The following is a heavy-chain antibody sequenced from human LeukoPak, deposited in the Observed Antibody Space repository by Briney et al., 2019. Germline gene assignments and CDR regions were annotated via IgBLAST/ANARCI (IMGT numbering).Heavy chain of an antibody. CDR3: VSGSDTSGYYFY. J-gene: IGHJ4*02. Sequence: GGPLRLSCAASGFTFSTSGMNWVRQAPGKGLEWVAVIWFDGSEKRYADSVKGRFTISRDNSKSTLYLQMNSLRAEDTAVYYCVSGSDTSGYYFYWGQGTLVTVSS. V-gene: IGHV3-33*03. CDR1: GFTFSTSG. CDR2: IWFDGSEK. D-gene: IGHD3-22*01.